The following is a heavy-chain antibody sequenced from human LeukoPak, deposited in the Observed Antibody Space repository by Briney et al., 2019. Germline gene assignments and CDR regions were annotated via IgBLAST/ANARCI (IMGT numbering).Heavy chain of an antibody. CDR2: ISYDGSNK. CDR3: AKDLHRYCSGGSCYAFDY. CDR1: GFTFSSYG. J-gene: IGHJ4*02. V-gene: IGHV3-30*18. Sequence: GGSLRLSCAASGFTFSSYGMHWVRQAPGKGLEWVAVISYDGSNKYYADSVKGRFTISRDNSKNTLYLQMNSLRAEDTAVYYCAKDLHRYCSGGSCYAFDYWGQGTLVTVSS. D-gene: IGHD2-15*01.